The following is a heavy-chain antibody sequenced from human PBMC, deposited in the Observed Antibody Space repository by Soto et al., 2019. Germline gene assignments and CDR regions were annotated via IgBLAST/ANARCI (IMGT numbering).Heavy chain of an antibody. D-gene: IGHD2-15*01. Sequence: QVQLVQSGAEVKKPGASVKVSCQVSGYTFTGYYLHWARQAPGQGLEWMGWINPDNGAANYAQQFQGRVTMTRDTSISTVYLEFSSLRSDDTAVYFCARGEDDRWLFHYLDYWGQGALVTVSS. CDR1: GYTFTGYY. CDR2: INPDNGAA. CDR3: ARGEDDRWLFHYLDY. J-gene: IGHJ4*02. V-gene: IGHV1-2*02.